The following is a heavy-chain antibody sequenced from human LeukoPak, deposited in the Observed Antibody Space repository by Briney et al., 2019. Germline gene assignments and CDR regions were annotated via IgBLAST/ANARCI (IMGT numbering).Heavy chain of an antibody. J-gene: IGHJ6*02. CDR3: AKDGGAVEGGKYHYYGMDV. CDR1: GFTFSSYG. Sequence: GGSLRLSCAASGFTFSSYGIHWVRQAPGKGLEWVAVISYDGRNKYYADSVKGRFTISRDNSKNTLYLQMNSLRAEDTAVYYCAKDGGAVEGGKYHYYGMDVWGQGTRVTVSS. V-gene: IGHV3-30*18. D-gene: IGHD4-23*01. CDR2: ISYDGRNK.